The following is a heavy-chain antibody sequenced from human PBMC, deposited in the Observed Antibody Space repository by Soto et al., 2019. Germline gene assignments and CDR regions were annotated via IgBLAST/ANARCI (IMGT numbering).Heavy chain of an antibody. V-gene: IGHV4-30-4*01. J-gene: IGHJ4*02. CDR3: DRNGALDY. CDR2: ILYRGPT. CDR1: GGSISSGDYY. Sequence: QVQLQESGPGLVKPSQTLSLTCTVSGGSISSGDYYWSWIRQPPGKGLEWIGYILYRGPTNYIPSLESRLTISVDTSNNQFSLKLTSVTAADTAVYYCDRNGALDYWGRGTLVTVSS. D-gene: IGHD2-8*01.